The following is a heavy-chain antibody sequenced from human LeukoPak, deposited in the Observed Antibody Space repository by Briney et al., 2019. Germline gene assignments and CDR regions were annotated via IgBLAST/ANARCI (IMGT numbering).Heavy chain of an antibody. V-gene: IGHV3-53*01. CDR2: IYSGGST. D-gene: IGHD4/OR15-4a*01. Sequence: PGGSLRLSCAASGFTFSNYAMNWVRQAPGKGLEWVSFIYSGGSTHYSDSVKGRFTISRDNSKNTLYLQMNSLRAEDTAVYYCARRAGAYSHPYDYWGQGTLVTVSS. CDR1: GFTFSNYA. CDR3: ARRAGAYSHPYDY. J-gene: IGHJ4*02.